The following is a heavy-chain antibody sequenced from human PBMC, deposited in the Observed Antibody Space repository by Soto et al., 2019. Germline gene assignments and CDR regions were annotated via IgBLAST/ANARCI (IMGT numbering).Heavy chain of an antibody. CDR1: GYTFINFG. V-gene: IGHV1-18*01. CDR3: ARDSVSGQDFSSAYSGGSFDH. D-gene: IGHD3-3*01. J-gene: IGHJ4*02. CDR2: IGAYNGNM. Sequence: QVQLVQSGAEVKKPGASMRVSCKTSGYTFINFGISWVRQAPGQGLEWMGWIGAYNGNMNHAQRFQDRLTISTDTTTATAYMELRSLRSDDTAMYYCARDSVSGQDFSSAYSGGSFDHWGQGTLATVSS.